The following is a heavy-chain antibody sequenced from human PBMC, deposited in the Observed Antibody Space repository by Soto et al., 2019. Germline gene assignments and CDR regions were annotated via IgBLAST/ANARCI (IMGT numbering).Heavy chain of an antibody. CDR3: ARIVGQYPLLSYYYYYMDV. CDR2: IYYSGST. V-gene: IGHV4-39*01. CDR1: GGSISSSSYY. J-gene: IGHJ6*03. Sequence: QLQLQESGPGLVKPSETLSLTCTVSGGSISSSSYYWGWIRQPPGKGLEWIGSIYYSGSTYYNPSLKSRVTISLDTSKNQFSLKLSSVTAADTAVYYCARIVGQYPLLSYYYYYMDVWGKGTTVTVSS. D-gene: IGHD2-2*01.